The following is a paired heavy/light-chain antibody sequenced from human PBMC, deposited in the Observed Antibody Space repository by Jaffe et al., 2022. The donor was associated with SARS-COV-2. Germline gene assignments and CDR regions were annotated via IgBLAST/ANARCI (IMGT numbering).Light chain of an antibody. Sequence: QSALTQPASVSGSPGQSITISCTATSSDVDIYNHVSWYQQHPGKAPKLMIYEVNSRPSGVPDRFSGFKSGNTASLTISGLQAEDEADYYCSSYTISSGFWVFGGGTKLTVL. CDR3: SSYTISSGFWV. CDR1: SSDVDIYNH. CDR2: EVN. V-gene: IGLV2-14*01. J-gene: IGLJ3*02.
Heavy chain of an antibody. V-gene: IGHV3-33*06. D-gene: IGHD3-3*01. Sequence: QVQLVESGGGVVQPGRSLRLSCVGSGFTFSDYGMHWVRQAPGKGLEWVAVIWSDGIAKNYADSVKGRFTISRDTSKNTLYLQLHNLRAEDTAVYYCAKWSGDYPIYFLNYWGQGTLVTVSS. CDR3: AKWSGDYPIYFLNY. CDR2: IWSDGIAK. CDR1: GFTFSDYG. J-gene: IGHJ4*02.